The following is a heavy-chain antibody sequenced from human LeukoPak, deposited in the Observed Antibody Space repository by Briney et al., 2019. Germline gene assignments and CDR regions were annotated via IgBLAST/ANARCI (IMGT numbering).Heavy chain of an antibody. CDR2: IYYSGST. Sequence: SETLSLTCTVSGGSISSGDYYWSWVRQPPGKGLEWIGYIYYSGSTYYNPSLKSRVTISVDTSKNQFSLKLSSVTAADTAVYYCARDLLNEGNHLDYWGQGTLVTVSS. CDR1: GGSISSGDYY. J-gene: IGHJ4*02. D-gene: IGHD4-23*01. CDR3: ARDLLNEGNHLDY. V-gene: IGHV4-30-4*01.